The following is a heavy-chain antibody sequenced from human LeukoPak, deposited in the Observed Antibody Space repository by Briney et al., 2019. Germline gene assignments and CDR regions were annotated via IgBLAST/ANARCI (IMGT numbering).Heavy chain of an antibody. CDR2: IYYSGST. Sequence: SETLSLTCTVSGGSISSGDYYWSWVRQPPGKGLEWIGYIYYSGSTYYNPSLKSRVTISVDTSKNQFSLKLSSVTAADTAVYYCARDLLNEGNHLDYWGQGTLVTVSS. CDR1: GGSISSGDYY. J-gene: IGHJ4*02. D-gene: IGHD4-23*01. CDR3: ARDLLNEGNHLDY. V-gene: IGHV4-30-4*01.